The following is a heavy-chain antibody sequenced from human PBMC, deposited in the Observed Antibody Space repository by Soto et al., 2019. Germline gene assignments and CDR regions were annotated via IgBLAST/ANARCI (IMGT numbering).Heavy chain of an antibody. J-gene: IGHJ6*02. D-gene: IGHD3-10*01. CDR2: IIPLFGTT. Sequence: QVQVVQSGVEVRRPGSSVKVSCKASGDTFKNCVISWVRQAPGQGLEWMGGIIPLFGTTDFAQRFQGRLTITTDEYTTTAYMELSRLRSEAPAPYYCAAELGFGKLSVVWGQGTTVIVSS. CDR3: AAELGFGKLSVV. CDR1: GDTFKNCV. V-gene: IGHV1-69*01.